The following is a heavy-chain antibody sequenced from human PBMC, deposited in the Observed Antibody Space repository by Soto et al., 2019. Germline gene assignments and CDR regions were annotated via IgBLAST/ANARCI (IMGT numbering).Heavy chain of an antibody. V-gene: IGHV4-31*03. CDR1: GGSISSGGYF. CDR3: AREGAAPYYYYGMDV. D-gene: IGHD6-6*01. Sequence: QVQLQESGPGLVKPSQTLSLTCTVSGGSISSGGYFWSWIRQHPGKGLEWIGFIYYSGSTYYNPSLKIRVTLSVDTSKNQFSLKLSSVTAADTAVYYCAREGAAPYYYYGMDVWGQGTTVTVSS. J-gene: IGHJ6*02. CDR2: IYYSGST.